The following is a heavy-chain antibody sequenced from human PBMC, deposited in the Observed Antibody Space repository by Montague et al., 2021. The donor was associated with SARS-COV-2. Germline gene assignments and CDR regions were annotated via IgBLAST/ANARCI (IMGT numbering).Heavy chain of an antibody. V-gene: IGHV4-34*01. CDR3: ASLEKLGYCSGDSCAGRPSL. J-gene: IGHJ4*02. D-gene: IGHD2-15*01. Sequence: SETLSLTCGVYGGSFGDDHWSWIRQPPGKGLGWIGSIYYSGGTXXXPSXXXRVTISVDTSRNQFSLKLSSVTAADTAVYYCASLEKLGYCSGDSCAGRPSLWGQGTLVTVSS. CDR2: IYYSGGT. CDR1: GGSFGDDH.